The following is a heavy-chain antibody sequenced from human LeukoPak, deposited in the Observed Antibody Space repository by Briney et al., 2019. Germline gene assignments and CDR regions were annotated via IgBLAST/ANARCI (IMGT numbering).Heavy chain of an antibody. CDR1: GGSISSYY. J-gene: IGHJ3*02. CDR2: IYYTGAT. V-gene: IGHV4-59*01. D-gene: IGHD4-11*01. CDR3: ARDRRESSKPNDAFDI. Sequence: PSETLSLTCSVSGGSISSYYWSWIRQSPGEGLEWIGYIYYTGATYYNPSLESRVTVSIDTSKRQLSLELRSVTAADTAVYFCARDRRESSKPNDAFDIWGQGTMVTVSA.